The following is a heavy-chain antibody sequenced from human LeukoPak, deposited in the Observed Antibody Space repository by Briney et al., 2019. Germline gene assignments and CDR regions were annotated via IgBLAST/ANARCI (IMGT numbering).Heavy chain of an antibody. CDR1: GYTFTGYY. CDR2: INPIIGGT. D-gene: IGHD5-24*01. V-gene: IGHV1-2*02. CDR3: ARDLRLQFFYYYYYMDV. Sequence: GASVKASCKASGYTFTGYYMHWVRQAPGKGGEWMGWINPIIGGTNYAQKFQGSVTMTRDTSISTAYMELSRLRSDDTAVYYCARDLRLQFFYYYYYMDVWGKGTTVTVSS. J-gene: IGHJ6*03.